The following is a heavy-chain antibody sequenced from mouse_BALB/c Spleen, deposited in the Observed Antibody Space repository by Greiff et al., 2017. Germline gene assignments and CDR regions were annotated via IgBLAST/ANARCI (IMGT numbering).Heavy chain of an antibody. CDR1: GFTFSSYG. J-gene: IGHJ4*01. Sequence: EVQLVESGGDLVKPGGSLKLSCAASGFTFSSYGMSWVRQTPDKRLEWVATINSGGSYTYYPDSVKGRFTISRDNAKNTLYLQMSSLKSEDTAMYYCARHYVLRDAMDYWGQGTSVTVAS. D-gene: IGHD1-1*01. CDR2: INSGGSYT. CDR3: ARHYVLRDAMDY. V-gene: IGHV5-6*01.